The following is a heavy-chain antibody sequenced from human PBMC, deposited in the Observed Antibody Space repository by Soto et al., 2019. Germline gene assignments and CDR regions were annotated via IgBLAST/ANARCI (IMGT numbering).Heavy chain of an antibody. D-gene: IGHD6-13*01. Sequence: PGGSLRLSCAACGFTFCSYGMHWVRQAPGKGLEWVAVIWYDGSNKYYADSVKGRFTISRDNSKNTLYLRMNSLRAEDTAVYYCARDFLKQQLLSMYYYYGMDVWGQGTTVTVSS. CDR3: ARDFLKQQLLSMYYYYGMDV. V-gene: IGHV3-33*01. CDR2: IWYDGSNK. CDR1: GFTFCSYG. J-gene: IGHJ6*02.